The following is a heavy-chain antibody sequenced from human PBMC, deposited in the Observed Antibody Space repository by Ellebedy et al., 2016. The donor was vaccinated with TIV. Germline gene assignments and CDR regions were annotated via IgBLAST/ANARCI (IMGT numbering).Heavy chain of an antibody. CDR3: ARGVLLWFGESKNYFDY. CDR2: IYYSGST. J-gene: IGHJ4*02. CDR1: GGSISSYY. Sequence: MPSETLSLTCTVSGGSISSYYWSWIRQPPGKGLEWIGYIYYSGSTNYNPSLKSRVTISVDTSKNQFSLKLSSVTAADTAVYYCARGVLLWFGESKNYFDYWGQGTLVTVSS. D-gene: IGHD3-10*01. V-gene: IGHV4-59*08.